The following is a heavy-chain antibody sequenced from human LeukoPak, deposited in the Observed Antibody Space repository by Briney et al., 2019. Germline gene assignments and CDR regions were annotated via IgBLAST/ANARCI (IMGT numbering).Heavy chain of an antibody. J-gene: IGHJ4*02. D-gene: IGHD6-6*01. Sequence: KPGGSLRLSCAASGFTFSDYYMSWIRQAPGKGLEWVSYISSSGSTIYYADSVKGRFTISRDNAKNSLYLQMNSLRAEDTAVYYCASDRASFSSSSLGYWGQGTLVTVSS. CDR3: ASDRASFSSSSLGY. V-gene: IGHV3-11*01. CDR2: ISSSGSTI. CDR1: GFTFSDYY.